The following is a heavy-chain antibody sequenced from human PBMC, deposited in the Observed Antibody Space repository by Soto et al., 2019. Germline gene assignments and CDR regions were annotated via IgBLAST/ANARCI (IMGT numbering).Heavy chain of an antibody. CDR2: IYSGGST. J-gene: IGHJ3*02. V-gene: IGHV3-66*01. CDR1: GVTVSRNY. Sequence: GSQRLSGEASGVTVSRNYRSSDRQATGKGLEWVSVIYSGGSTYYADSVKGRFTISRDNSKNTLYLQMNSLRAEDTAVYYCARSKGSSWYLSPAFAIWGQGTMVTVSS. D-gene: IGHD6-13*01. CDR3: ARSKGSSWYLSPAFAI.